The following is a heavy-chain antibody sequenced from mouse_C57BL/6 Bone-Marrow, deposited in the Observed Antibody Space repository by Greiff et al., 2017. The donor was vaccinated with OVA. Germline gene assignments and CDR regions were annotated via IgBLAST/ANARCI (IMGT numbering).Heavy chain of an antibody. J-gene: IGHJ2*01. V-gene: IGHV2-5*01. D-gene: IGHD2-4*01. CDR1: GFSLTSYG. Sequence: VQLQQSGPGLVQPSQSLSITCTVSGFSLTSYGVHWVRQSPGKGLEWLGVIWRGGSTDYNAAFMSRLSITKDNSKSQVFFKMNSLQADDTAIYYCAKEDYDYEDYFDYWGQGTTLTVSS. CDR2: IWRGGST. CDR3: AKEDYDYEDYFDY.